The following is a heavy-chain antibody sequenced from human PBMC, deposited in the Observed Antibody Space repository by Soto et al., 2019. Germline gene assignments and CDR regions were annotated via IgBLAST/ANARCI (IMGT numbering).Heavy chain of an antibody. V-gene: IGHV3-53*01. CDR3: ARDVIAVAGSADY. D-gene: IGHD6-19*01. Sequence: PGGSLRLSCAASAFTVRSNYMSWVRQAPGKGLEWVSAISSDGGTYYTDSVKGRFTISRDNSKNTLYLQMNSLTAEDTAVYYCARDVIAVAGSADYWGQGTLVTVS. J-gene: IGHJ4*02. CDR1: AFTVRSNY. CDR2: ISSDGGT.